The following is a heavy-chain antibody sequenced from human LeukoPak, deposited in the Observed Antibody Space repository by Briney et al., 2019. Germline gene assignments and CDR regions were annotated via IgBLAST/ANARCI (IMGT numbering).Heavy chain of an antibody. Sequence: ASVKVSCKASGGTFSSYAMHWVRQAPGQRLERMGWINAGNGNTRYSQKFQGRVTITRDTSASTAYMELSSLRSEDTAVYYCARGGYCGGDCYDSWFDPWGQGTLVTVSS. CDR2: INAGNGNT. J-gene: IGHJ5*02. V-gene: IGHV1-3*01. CDR1: GGTFSSYA. D-gene: IGHD2-21*02. CDR3: ARGGYCGGDCYDSWFDP.